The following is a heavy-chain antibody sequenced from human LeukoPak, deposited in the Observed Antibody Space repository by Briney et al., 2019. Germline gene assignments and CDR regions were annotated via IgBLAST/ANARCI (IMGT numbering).Heavy chain of an antibody. CDR2: IQNSAIYRAKI. J-gene: IGHJ6*02. CDR1: GGSISSFY. D-gene: IGHD2/OR15-2a*01. CDR3: ARLTSTFYYSMDV. V-gene: IGHV4-59*08. Sequence: TSETLSLTCAVSGGSISSFYWTWIRQPPGKGLEWVGYIQNSAIYRAKIKSSPSLQGRVSLSIDTSKNQVSLTVNSVTAADTAVYYCARLTSTFYYSMDVWGPGTAVTVSS.